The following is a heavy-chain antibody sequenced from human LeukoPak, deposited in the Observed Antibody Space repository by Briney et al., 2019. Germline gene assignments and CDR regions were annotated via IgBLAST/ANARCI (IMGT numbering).Heavy chain of an antibody. CDR3: ARGEYSGSTYYFDY. V-gene: IGHV4-34*01. J-gene: IGHJ4*02. CDR1: GGSFSGYY. D-gene: IGHD1-26*01. CDR2: INHSGST. Sequence: SETLSLTCAVYGGSFSGYYWSWIRQPSGKGLEWIGEINHSGSTNYNPSLKSRVTISVDTSKNQFSLKLSSVTAADTAVYYCARGEYSGSTYYFDYWGQGTLVTVSS.